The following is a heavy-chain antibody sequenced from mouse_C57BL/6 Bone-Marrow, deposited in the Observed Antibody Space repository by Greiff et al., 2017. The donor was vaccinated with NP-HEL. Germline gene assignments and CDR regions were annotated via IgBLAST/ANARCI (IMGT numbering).Heavy chain of an antibody. Sequence: EVQGVESGGDLVKPGGSLKLSCAASGFTFSSYGMSWVRQTPDKRLEWVATISSGGSYTYYPDSVKGRFTISRDNAKNTLYLQMSSLKSEDTAMYYCARLSYGSSQGAMDYWGQGTSVTVSS. CDR1: GFTFSSYG. J-gene: IGHJ4*01. D-gene: IGHD1-1*01. V-gene: IGHV5-6*01. CDR3: ARLSYGSSQGAMDY. CDR2: ISSGGSYT.